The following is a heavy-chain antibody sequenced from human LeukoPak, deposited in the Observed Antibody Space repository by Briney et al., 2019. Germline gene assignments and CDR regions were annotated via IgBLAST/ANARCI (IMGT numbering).Heavy chain of an antibody. D-gene: IGHD3-22*01. CDR3: ARDHAYYYDSSGYSY. Sequence: ASVNVSCKASGYTFTSYAMHWVRQAPGQRLEWMGWINAGNGNTKYSQKFQGRVTITRDTSANTAYMELSSLRSEDTAVYYCARDHAYYYDSSGYSYWGQGTLVTVSS. J-gene: IGHJ4*02. CDR2: INAGNGNT. CDR1: GYTFTSYA. V-gene: IGHV1-3*01.